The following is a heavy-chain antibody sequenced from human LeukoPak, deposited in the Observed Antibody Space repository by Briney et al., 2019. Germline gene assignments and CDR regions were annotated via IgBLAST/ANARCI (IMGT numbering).Heavy chain of an antibody. V-gene: IGHV5-51*01. CDR1: GYSFTSYW. Sequence: GESLKISCKGSGYSFTSYWIGWVRQMPGKGLEWMGIIYPGDSDTRYSPSFQGQVTISADKSISTAYLQWSSLKASDTAIYYCARRGCSSTSCFDYWGQGTLVTVSS. CDR2: IYPGDSDT. D-gene: IGHD2-2*01. CDR3: ARRGCSSTSCFDY. J-gene: IGHJ4*02.